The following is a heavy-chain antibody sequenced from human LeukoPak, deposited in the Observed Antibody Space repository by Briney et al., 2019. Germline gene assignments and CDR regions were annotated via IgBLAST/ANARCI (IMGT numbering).Heavy chain of an antibody. J-gene: IGHJ1*01. CDR1: GFTFSSYA. CDR3: AKDNPYCSSTSCLEYFQH. CDR2: ISGSGGST. V-gene: IGHV3-23*01. D-gene: IGHD2-2*01. Sequence: GGSLRLSCSASGFTFSSYAMSWVRQAPGKGLEWVSAISGSGGSTYYADSVKGRFTISRDNSKNTLYLQMNSLRAEDTAVYYCAKDNPYCSSTSCLEYFQHWGQGTLVTVSS.